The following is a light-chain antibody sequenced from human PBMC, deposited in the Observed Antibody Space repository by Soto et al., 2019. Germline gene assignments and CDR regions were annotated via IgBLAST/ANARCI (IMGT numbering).Light chain of an antibody. CDR3: QQLNGYQLA. J-gene: IGKJ4*01. Sequence: IQLTQSPSFLSASVGDTVTITFRASQGMSTYLAWYQQKPGKVPKLLIRSASTLQSGVPPRFSGGGSGTEFTLTSITLQPDDSGIYYCQQLNGYQLAFGGGTNVEIK. CDR1: QGMSTY. V-gene: IGKV1-9*01. CDR2: SAS.